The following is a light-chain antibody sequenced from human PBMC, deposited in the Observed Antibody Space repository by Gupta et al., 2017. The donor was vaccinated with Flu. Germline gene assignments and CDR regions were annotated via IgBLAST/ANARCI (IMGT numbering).Light chain of an antibody. V-gene: IGLV2-14*03. CDR3: SSFTDSSLVI. Sequence: SITITCTGTSSDVGGDNWVDCYQQHPGRAHKLLVYDVSKRPAGVSHRFSGSKAGNTASLTISGLQAEDEADYYCSSFTDSSLVIFGGGTKLTVL. J-gene: IGLJ2*01. CDR1: SSDVGGDNW. CDR2: DVS.